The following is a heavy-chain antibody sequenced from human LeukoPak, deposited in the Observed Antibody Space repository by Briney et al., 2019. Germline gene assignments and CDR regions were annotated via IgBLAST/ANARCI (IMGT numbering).Heavy chain of an antibody. V-gene: IGHV3-30*02. CDR1: GFTFSSYG. D-gene: IGHD3-3*01. J-gene: IGHJ3*01. CDR2: IRYDGSNK. CDR3: AKTDYDFAGV. Sequence: PGGSLRLSCAASGFTFSSYGMHWVRQAPGKGLEWVAFIRYDGSNKYYADSVKGRFTISRDSSKNTLYLQMNSLRAEDTAVYYCAKTDYDFAGVWGQGTMVTVSS.